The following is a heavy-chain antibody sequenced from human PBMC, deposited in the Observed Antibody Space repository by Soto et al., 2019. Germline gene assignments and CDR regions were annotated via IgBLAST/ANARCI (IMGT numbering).Heavy chain of an antibody. D-gene: IGHD3-16*02. CDR2: ISAYNGNT. Sequence: ASVKVSSNASGYTFTSYGISWVRQAPGQGLEWMGWISAYNGNTNYAQKLQGRVTMTTDTSTSTAYMELRSLRSDDTAVYYCARRSYDYVWGSYPNPSGFDPWGQGTLVTVS. CDR1: GYTFTSYG. J-gene: IGHJ5*02. CDR3: ARRSYDYVWGSYPNPSGFDP. V-gene: IGHV1-18*04.